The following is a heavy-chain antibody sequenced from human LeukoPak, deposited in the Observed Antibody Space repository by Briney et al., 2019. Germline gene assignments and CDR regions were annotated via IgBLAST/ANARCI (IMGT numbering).Heavy chain of an antibody. J-gene: IGHJ4*02. CDR1: GGSFSGYY. CDR3: ARGRSYYYDSSGLTYFDY. V-gene: IGHV4-34*01. Sequence: TSETLSLTCAVYGGSFSGYYWSWIRQPPGKGLEWIGEVNHSGSTNYNPSLKSRVTISVDTSKNQFSLKLSSVTAADTAVYYCARGRSYYYDSSGLTYFDYWGQGTLVTVSS. D-gene: IGHD3-22*01. CDR2: VNHSGST.